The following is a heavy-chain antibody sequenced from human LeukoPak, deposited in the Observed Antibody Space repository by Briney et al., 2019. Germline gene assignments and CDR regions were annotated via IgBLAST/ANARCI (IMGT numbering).Heavy chain of an antibody. CDR3: AKGAQYDFWSGYTLEYFDV. J-gene: IGHJ3*01. V-gene: IGHV3-23*01. CDR1: GFTFSSYE. CDR2: ISASGSST. D-gene: IGHD3-3*01. Sequence: PGGFLRLSCAASGFTFSSYEMNWVRQAPGKGLEWVTFISASGSSTHYADSVKGRFTISSDHSNNTLYLQINRLRAEDTAAYYCAKGAQYDFWSGYTLEYFDVWGKGALVTVSS.